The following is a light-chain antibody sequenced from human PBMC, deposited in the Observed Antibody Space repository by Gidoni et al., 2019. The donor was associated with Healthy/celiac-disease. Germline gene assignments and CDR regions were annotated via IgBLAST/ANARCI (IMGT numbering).Light chain of an antibody. V-gene: IGLV1-47*01. CDR1: SSTIGSNY. J-gene: IGLJ2*01. CDR2: RNT. Sequence: QSVLTQPPSASGTPGQRVTISCSGSSSTIGSNYVYWYQPLPGTAPKRLIYRNTHRPSGVPDRFSGSKSGTSASLAISGLRSEDEADYYCAALDDSLSGVVFGGGTKLTVL. CDR3: AALDDSLSGVV.